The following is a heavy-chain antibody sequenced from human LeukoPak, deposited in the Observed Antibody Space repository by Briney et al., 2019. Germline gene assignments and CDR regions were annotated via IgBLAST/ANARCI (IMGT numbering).Heavy chain of an antibody. D-gene: IGHD6-13*01. V-gene: IGHV3-30*18. CDR1: GFTFSSYG. CDR2: ISNDGSNK. Sequence: GGSLRLSCAASGFTFSSYGIRWVRQAPGKGLEWVAVISNDGSNKYYADSVKGRFTISRDNSKNTVYLQMNSLRGEDTAVYYCAKSGIAAAGQRGYFDYWGQGTLVTVSS. J-gene: IGHJ4*02. CDR3: AKSGIAAAGQRGYFDY.